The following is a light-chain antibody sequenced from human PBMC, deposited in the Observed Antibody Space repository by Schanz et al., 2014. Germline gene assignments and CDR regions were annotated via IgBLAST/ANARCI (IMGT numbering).Light chain of an antibody. V-gene: IGLV2-23*01. J-gene: IGLJ2*01. CDR3: CSYAVFTPVI. CDR1: SSDVGGDNF. Sequence: QSALTQPPSASGSPGQSVTISCTGTSSDVGGDNFVSWYQQHPGKAPKLMIYEGTKRPSGVSNRFSGSKSGNTASLTISGLQTEDEADYNCCSYAVFTPVIFAGGTKLTVL. CDR2: EGT.